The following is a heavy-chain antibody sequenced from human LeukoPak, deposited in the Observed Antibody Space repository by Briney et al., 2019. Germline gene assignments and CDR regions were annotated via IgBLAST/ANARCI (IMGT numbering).Heavy chain of an antibody. J-gene: IGHJ4*02. CDR2: ISGSGVNT. Sequence: SGGSLRLSCVASGFTLSSYPLSWVRQAPGKGLEWVSAISGSGVNTYYSDSVRGRFTISRDNSKNTLYLQMNSPEAEDTAVYFCAKGTYYEERYGYSGVFDSWGQGTLVTVSS. CDR3: AKGTYYEERYGYSGVFDS. CDR1: GFTLSSYP. V-gene: IGHV3-23*01. D-gene: IGHD3-3*01.